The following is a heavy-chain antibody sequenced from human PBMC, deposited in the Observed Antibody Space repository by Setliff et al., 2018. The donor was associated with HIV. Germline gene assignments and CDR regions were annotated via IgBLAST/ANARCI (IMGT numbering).Heavy chain of an antibody. CDR3: AREGTYSGTYWVRRVASFDI. J-gene: IGHJ3*02. CDR2: VSHTGST. CDR1: GGSLSGYY. Sequence: PSETLSLTCAVYGGSLSGYYWRWIRQPPGKGLEWIGDVSHTGSTNYNPSLKSRITISADTPKNQFSLKLRSVTAADTAVYYCAREGTYSGTYWVRRVASFDIWGQGTMVTVSS. D-gene: IGHD1-26*01. V-gene: IGHV4-34*01.